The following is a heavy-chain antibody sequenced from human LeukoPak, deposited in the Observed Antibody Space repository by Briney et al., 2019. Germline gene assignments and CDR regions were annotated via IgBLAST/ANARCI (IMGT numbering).Heavy chain of an antibody. CDR2: INHSGST. J-gene: IGHJ4*02. CDR1: GGSFSGYY. D-gene: IGHD2-2*02. Sequence: PSETLSLTCAVYGGSFSGYYWSWIRQPPGKGLEWIGEINHSGSTNYNPSLKSRVTVSVDTSKNQFSLKLSSVTAADTAVYYCARGRYHCSSTSCYNAYFDYWGQGTLVTVSS. CDR3: ARGRYHCSSTSCYNAYFDY. V-gene: IGHV4-34*01.